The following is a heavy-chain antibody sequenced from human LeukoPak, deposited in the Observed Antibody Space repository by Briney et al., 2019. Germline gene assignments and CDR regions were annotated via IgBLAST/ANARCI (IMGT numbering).Heavy chain of an antibody. CDR3: AKDSGGTCFYYYYYMDV. Sequence: GRSLRLSCAASGFSFSTYAMSWVRQAPGKGMEWVSAVSAGGATIYYADSVKGRLTVYRDNSKNTLYLYMNSLRAEDTAIYYCAKDSGGTCFYYYYYMDVWGKGTTVTVCS. D-gene: IGHD2-15*01. CDR2: VSAGGATI. J-gene: IGHJ6*03. V-gene: IGHV3-23*01. CDR1: GFSFSTYA.